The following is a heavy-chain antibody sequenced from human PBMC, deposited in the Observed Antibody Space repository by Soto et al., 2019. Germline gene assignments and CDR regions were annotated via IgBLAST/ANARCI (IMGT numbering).Heavy chain of an antibody. CDR1: GDTFSSYA. CDR2: IIPIFGTA. Sequence: ASVKVSCKASGDTFSSYATSWVRHAPGQGLEWMGGIIPIFGTADYAQKLQGRVTITADKCTSTAYMELSSLRSEDTAVYYCERDWRYCRSTSCYSSYYYRMDVWGQGTTVTV. V-gene: IGHV1-69*06. CDR3: ERDWRYCRSTSCYSSYYYRMDV. D-gene: IGHD2-2*02. J-gene: IGHJ6*02.